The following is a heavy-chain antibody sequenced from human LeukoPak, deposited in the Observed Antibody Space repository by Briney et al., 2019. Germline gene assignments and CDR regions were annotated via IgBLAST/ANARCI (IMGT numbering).Heavy chain of an antibody. J-gene: IGHJ4*02. V-gene: IGHV1-2*02. CDR1: GYTFIDYY. Sequence: ASLKVSCKSSGYTFIDYYIHWVRRAPGQGLEWMGWINPHSGSTDHAQKFQGRVTMTRDTSISTAYMELSRLRSDDTAVYYCARDMDSGPDFFDYWGLGTLVTVSS. CDR2: INPHSGST. CDR3: ARDMDSGPDFFDY. D-gene: IGHD1-26*01.